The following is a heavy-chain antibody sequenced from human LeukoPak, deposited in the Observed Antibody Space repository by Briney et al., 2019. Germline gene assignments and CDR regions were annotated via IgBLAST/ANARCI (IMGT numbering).Heavy chain of an antibody. Sequence: SQTLSLTCDISGDYVSTSSAAWNWIRQSPSRCLEWLGRTYYRSKWYNDFAVSVKSRININPDTSKNQFSLQLNSVTPEDTAVYYCARDGSYFDAWGQGTLVTVSS. CDR2: TYYRSKWYN. J-gene: IGHJ4*02. CDR1: GDYVSTSSAA. V-gene: IGHV6-1*01. CDR3: ARDGSYFDA.